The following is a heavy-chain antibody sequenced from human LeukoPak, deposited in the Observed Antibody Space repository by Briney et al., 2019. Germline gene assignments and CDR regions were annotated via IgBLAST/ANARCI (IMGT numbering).Heavy chain of an antibody. CDR3: ARGLYSGSYYGY. Sequence: ASVTVSCKASGYTFTSYAMHWVRQAPGQRLEWMGWINAGNGNTKYSQKFQGRVTITRDTSASTAYMELSSLRSEDTAVYYCARGLYSGSYYGYWGQGTLVTVSS. V-gene: IGHV1-3*01. CDR1: GYTFTSYA. J-gene: IGHJ4*02. D-gene: IGHD1-26*01. CDR2: INAGNGNT.